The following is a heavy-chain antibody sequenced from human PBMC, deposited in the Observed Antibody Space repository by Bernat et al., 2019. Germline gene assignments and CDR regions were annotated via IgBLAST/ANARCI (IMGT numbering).Heavy chain of an antibody. CDR1: GFTFSSYG. Sequence: QVQLVESGGGVVQPGRSLRLSCAVSGFTFSSYGMHWVRQAPGKGLEWVAVIWYDGSNKYYADSVKGRFTISRDNSKNTLYLQMNSLRAEDTAVYYCAREAIVVAIRYYFDYWGQGTLVTVSS. V-gene: IGHV3-33*01. J-gene: IGHJ4*02. CDR2: IWYDGSNK. D-gene: IGHD3-22*01. CDR3: AREAIVVAIRYYFDY.